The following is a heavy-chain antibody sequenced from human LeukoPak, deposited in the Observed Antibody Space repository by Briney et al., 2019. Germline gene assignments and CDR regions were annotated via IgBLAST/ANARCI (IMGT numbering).Heavy chain of an antibody. V-gene: IGHV1-18*01. J-gene: IGHJ5*02. Sequence: ASVKVSCKSSGYNFTRYGVTWVRQAPGQGLEWMGWISGYNGNTNYAQRLQGRVTVTTDTSTTTAFLKLRSLTSDDTAIYYCARGNDAYASASDWFDPWGQGTLITVSA. CDR2: ISGYNGNT. D-gene: IGHD2-2*01. CDR1: GYNFTRYG. CDR3: ARGNDAYASASDWFDP.